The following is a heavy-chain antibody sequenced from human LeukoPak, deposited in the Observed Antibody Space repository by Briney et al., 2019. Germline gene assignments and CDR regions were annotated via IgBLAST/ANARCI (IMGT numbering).Heavy chain of an antibody. D-gene: IGHD3-10*01. J-gene: IGHJ6*03. Sequence: PGGSLRLSCAASGFTFSNYGMSWVRQTQGKGLEWVSSISGSGGSTYYADSVKGRFTISRDNSRHTLYLQMNSLRAEDTAVYYCAKGGRTGGSISMIRGVRIYYYYVDVWGKGTTVTISS. CDR1: GFTFSNYG. CDR3: AKGGRTGGSISMIRGVRIYYYYVDV. CDR2: ISGSGGST. V-gene: IGHV3-23*01.